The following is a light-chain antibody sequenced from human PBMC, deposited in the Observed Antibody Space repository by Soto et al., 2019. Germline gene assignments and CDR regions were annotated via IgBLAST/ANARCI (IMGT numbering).Light chain of an antibody. V-gene: IGLV1-40*01. CDR3: QSYGDSLSGYV. CDR2: GNS. CDR1: SSNIGAGYD. J-gene: IGLJ1*01. Sequence: QSVLTQPPSVSGVPGQRVTISCTGSSSNIGAGYDVHWYQQVPGTAPKLLIYGNSNRPSGVPDRFSGSKSGTSASLAITGLQAEDEADYYCQSYGDSLSGYVFGTGTKLTVL.